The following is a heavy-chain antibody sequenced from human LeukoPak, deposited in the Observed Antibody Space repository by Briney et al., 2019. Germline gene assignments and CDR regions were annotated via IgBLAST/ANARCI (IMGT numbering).Heavy chain of an antibody. CDR2: IIPIFGTA. CDR1: GGTFSSYA. Sequence: ASVKVSCKASGGTFSSYAISWVRQAPGQGLEWMGGIIPIFGTANYAQKFQGRVTITADESTSTAYMELSSLRSEDTAVYYCASADSSGLQYKIDYWGQGTLVTVSS. J-gene: IGHJ4*02. D-gene: IGHD3-22*01. V-gene: IGHV1-69*13. CDR3: ASADSSGLQYKIDY.